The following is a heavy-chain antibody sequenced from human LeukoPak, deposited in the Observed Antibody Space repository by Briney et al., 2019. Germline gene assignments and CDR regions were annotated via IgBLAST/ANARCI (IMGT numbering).Heavy chain of an antibody. V-gene: IGHV4-31*03. D-gene: IGHD3-3*01. CDR3: ARIAYDALDSYYYGMDV. CDR1: GGSISSGPYY. CDR2: ITYSGNT. J-gene: IGHJ6*02. Sequence: SETLSLACTVSGGSISSGPYYWIWIRQHPGKGLEWIGYITYSGNTYYYPALNSRVTVSLDTSKTQFSLKLSSVTAADTAVYYCARIAYDALDSYYYGMDVWGQGTTVTVSS.